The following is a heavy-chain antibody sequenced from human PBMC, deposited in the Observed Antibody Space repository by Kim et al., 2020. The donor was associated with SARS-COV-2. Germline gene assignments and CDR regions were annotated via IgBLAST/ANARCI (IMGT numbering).Heavy chain of an antibody. V-gene: IGHV3-21*01. CDR3: ARDLLRYFDWLLSPYYYYGMDV. CDR2: ISSSSSYI. D-gene: IGHD3-9*01. J-gene: IGHJ6*02. Sequence: GGSLRLSCAASGFTFSSYSMNWVRQAPGKGLEWVSSISSSSSYIYYADSVKGRFTISRDNAKNSLYLQMNSLRAEDTAVYYCARDLLRYFDWLLSPYYYYGMDVWGQGTTVTVSS. CDR1: GFTFSSYS.